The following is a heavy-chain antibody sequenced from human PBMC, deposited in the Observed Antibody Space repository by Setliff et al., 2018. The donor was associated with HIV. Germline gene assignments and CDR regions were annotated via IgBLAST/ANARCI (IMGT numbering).Heavy chain of an antibody. J-gene: IGHJ4*02. V-gene: IGHV1-69*10. CDR2: IIPILGIA. CDR3: ARDREYYYDNSGSPSFDY. Sequence: SVKVSCKASGGTFSSYAITWVRQAPGQGLEWMGGIIPILGIANYAQKFQGRVTITADKSTSTAYMELSSLRSEDTAVYYCARDREYYYDNSGSPSFDYWGQGTLVTVSS. CDR1: GGTFSSYA. D-gene: IGHD3-22*01.